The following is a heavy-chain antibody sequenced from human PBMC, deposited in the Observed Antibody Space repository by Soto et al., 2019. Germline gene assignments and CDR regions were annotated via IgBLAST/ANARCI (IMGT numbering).Heavy chain of an antibody. CDR3: VRARVDY. CDR2: IKEDGSEK. CDR1: GFTFNNYW. V-gene: IGHV3-7*04. J-gene: IGHJ4*02. Sequence: EVQLVESGGDLVQPGGSLRLSCAGSGFTFNNYWMTWVRQPPGKGLEWVATIKEDGSEKYYGDSLRGRFTISRDNAQNSLYLEMNSLRAEDTAVYYCVRARVDYWGQGTLVTVSS.